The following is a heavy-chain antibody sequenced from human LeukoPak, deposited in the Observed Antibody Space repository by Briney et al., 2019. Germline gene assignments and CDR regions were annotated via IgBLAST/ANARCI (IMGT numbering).Heavy chain of an antibody. CDR3: ARVGYGSGAGDY. J-gene: IGHJ4*02. D-gene: IGHD3-10*01. CDR1: GGSISSYY. Sequence: SETLSLTCTVSGGSISSYYWSWIRQPPGKGLEWIGYIYYSGSTNYNPSLKSRVTISVDTSKNQFSLKLSSVTAADTAVYYCARVGYGSGAGDYWGQGTLVTVSS. CDR2: IYYSGST. V-gene: IGHV4-59*12.